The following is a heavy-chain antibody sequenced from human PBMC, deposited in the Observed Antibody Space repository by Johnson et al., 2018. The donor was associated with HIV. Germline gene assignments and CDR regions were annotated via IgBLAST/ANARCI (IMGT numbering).Heavy chain of an antibody. J-gene: IGHJ3*02. CDR3: ARGFRSAFVDSFDI. D-gene: IGHD3-3*01. Sequence: VQVVESGGGVVQPGRSLRLSCAASGFTFSSYWMSWVRQAPGKGLEWVANIKQDGSAKHYVDSVEGRFTISRDNAKNSLYLQMDSLRVEDTAVYYCARGFRSAFVDSFDIWGQGRMVTVSS. CDR2: IKQDGSAK. CDR1: GFTFSSYW. V-gene: IGHV3-7*04.